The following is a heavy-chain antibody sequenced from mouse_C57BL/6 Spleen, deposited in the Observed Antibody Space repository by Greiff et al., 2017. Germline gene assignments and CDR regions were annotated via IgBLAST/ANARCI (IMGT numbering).Heavy chain of an antibody. CDR3: ARYEGDYYGSSYWFAY. CDR2: ILPGSGST. J-gene: IGHJ3*01. Sequence: VQLQQSGAELMKPGASVKLSCKATGYTFTGYWIEWVKQRPGHGLEWIGEILPGSGSTNYNEKFKGKATFTADTSSNTAYMQLSGLTTEDSAIYYGARYEGDYYGSSYWFAYWGQGTLVTVSA. CDR1: GYTFTGYW. D-gene: IGHD1-1*01. V-gene: IGHV1-9*01.